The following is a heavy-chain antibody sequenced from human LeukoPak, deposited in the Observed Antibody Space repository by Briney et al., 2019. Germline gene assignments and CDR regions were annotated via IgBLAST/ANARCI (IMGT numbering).Heavy chain of an antibody. Sequence: GSLRLSCAASGFTFTSYSMNWVRQAPGKGLEWVSTISGGGGSTYYADSVKGRFTISRDNSKNTLYLQVDSLRAEDTAVYYCAKGGKWDVTPFDYWGQGTLVTVSS. CDR2: ISGGGGST. CDR3: AKGGKWDVTPFDY. J-gene: IGHJ4*02. CDR1: GFTFTSYS. D-gene: IGHD1-26*01. V-gene: IGHV3-23*01.